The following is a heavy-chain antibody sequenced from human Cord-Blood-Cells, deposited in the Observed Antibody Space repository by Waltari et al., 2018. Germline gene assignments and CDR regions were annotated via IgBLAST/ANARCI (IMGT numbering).Heavy chain of an antibody. J-gene: IGHJ6*02. Sequence: QVQLVQSGAEVKKPGASVKVSCKASGYTFTSYGISWVRQAPGQGLEWMGWISAYNGNTNYAQELQGRVTMPTDTSTSTADMERRSLRSDDTAVYYCARDGVGGGSYYYYYGMDVWGQGTTVTVSS. CDR1: GYTFTSYG. V-gene: IGHV1-18*01. CDR3: ARDGVGGGSYYYYYGMDV. D-gene: IGHD2-15*01. CDR2: ISAYNGNT.